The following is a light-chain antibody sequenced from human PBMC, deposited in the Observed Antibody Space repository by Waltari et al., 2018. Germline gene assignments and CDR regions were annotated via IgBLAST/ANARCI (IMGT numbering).Light chain of an antibody. CDR1: QGINNY. V-gene: IGKV1-17*03. CDR2: AAS. J-gene: IGKJ4*01. CDR3: LQHKDYPLS. Sequence: DIQMTQSPSAMSASVGDRFPITCRASQGINNYLVWFQQKPGKVHKRLIYAASNLQSGVPSRFSGSGSGTEFTLTISSLQPEDFATYYCLQHKDYPLSFGGGTKVEIK.